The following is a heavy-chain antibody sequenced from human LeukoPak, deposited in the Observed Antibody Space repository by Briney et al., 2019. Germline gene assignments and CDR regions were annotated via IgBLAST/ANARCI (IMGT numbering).Heavy chain of an antibody. Sequence: GGSLRLSCAASGLTFSSYAMAWVRQAPGKGLEWVSGISSSGGSTYYADSVKGGFTISRDNSKNTLFLQLNSLRAEDTAVYYCVTERCGGDCYPRAYYYFGMDLWGQGTTATVSS. D-gene: IGHD2-21*02. CDR1: GLTFSSYA. J-gene: IGHJ6*02. CDR2: ISSSGGST. V-gene: IGHV3-23*01. CDR3: VTERCGGDCYPRAYYYFGMDL.